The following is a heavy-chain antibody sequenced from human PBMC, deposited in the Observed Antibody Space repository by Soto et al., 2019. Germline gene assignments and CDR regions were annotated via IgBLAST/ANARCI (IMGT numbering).Heavy chain of an antibody. V-gene: IGHV2-26*01. CDR3: ARVFYGDPIDLFDY. CDR2: IFSNDEK. D-gene: IGHD4-17*01. J-gene: IGHJ4*02. Sequence: SGPTLVNPTETLTLTCTVSGFSLSNARMGVSWIRQPPGKALEWLAHIFSNDEKSYSTSLKSRLTISKDTSKSQVVLTMTNMDPVDTATYYCARVFYGDPIDLFDYWGQGTLVTVSS. CDR1: GFSLSNARMG.